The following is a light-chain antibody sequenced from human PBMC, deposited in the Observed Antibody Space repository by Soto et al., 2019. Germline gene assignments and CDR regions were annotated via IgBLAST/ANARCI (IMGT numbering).Light chain of an antibody. CDR1: QSISSR. Sequence: DIQMTQSPSTLSASVGDRVTITCRASQSISSRLAWYQQKPGKAPKLLIYDASSLESGVPSRFSGSGSGTEFTLTISSLQPDDFATYYCQQYNSYPMYTFGQGTKVDIK. J-gene: IGKJ2*01. V-gene: IGKV1-5*01. CDR3: QQYNSYPMYT. CDR2: DAS.